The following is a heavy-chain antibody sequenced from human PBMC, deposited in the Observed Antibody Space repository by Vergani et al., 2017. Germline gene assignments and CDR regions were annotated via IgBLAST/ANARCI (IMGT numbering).Heavy chain of an antibody. V-gene: IGHV4-34*12. CDR1: GGSFTSYH. J-gene: IGHJ6*03. Sequence: QVQLQQWGGGLLKPSETLSLTCVVNGGSFTSYHWTWIRQSPGEGLEWVGDIVHTGRPDYNPSLKSRLTMSVNKSRNQFSLTLNSVTATDTAIYVCARVNTETNGHLYYYYYMDVWGQGTAVTVS. CDR2: IVHTGRP. CDR3: ARVNTETNGHLYYYYYMDV. D-gene: IGHD4-11*01.